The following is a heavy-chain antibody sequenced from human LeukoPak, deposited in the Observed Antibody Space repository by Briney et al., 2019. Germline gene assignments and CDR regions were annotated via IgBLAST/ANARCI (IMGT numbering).Heavy chain of an antibody. D-gene: IGHD1-1*01. Sequence: GGSLRLSCAASGFTFSSYAMSWVRQAPGKGLEWVSAISGSAAKKYYADSVRGRFTISRDNSKNTLFLQMNSLRAEDTAVYYCAKEDGGTGAFDIWGQGTMITVSS. CDR3: AKEDGGTGAFDI. V-gene: IGHV3-23*01. CDR2: ISGSAAKK. CDR1: GFTFSSYA. J-gene: IGHJ3*02.